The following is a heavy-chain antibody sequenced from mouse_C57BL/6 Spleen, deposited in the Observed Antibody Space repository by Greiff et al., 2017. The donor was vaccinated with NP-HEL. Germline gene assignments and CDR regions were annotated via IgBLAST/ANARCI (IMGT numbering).Heavy chain of an antibody. V-gene: IGHV1-69*01. Sequence: QVQLQQSGAELVMPGASVKLSCKASGYTFTSYWMHWVKQRPGQGLEWIGEIDPSDSYTNYNQKFKGKSTLTVDKSSSTAYMQLSSLTSEDSAVYYCARFHRGSSFDYGGQGTTLTVSS. CDR2: IDPSDSYT. CDR1: GYTFTSYW. J-gene: IGHJ2*01. D-gene: IGHD1-1*01. CDR3: ARFHRGSSFDY.